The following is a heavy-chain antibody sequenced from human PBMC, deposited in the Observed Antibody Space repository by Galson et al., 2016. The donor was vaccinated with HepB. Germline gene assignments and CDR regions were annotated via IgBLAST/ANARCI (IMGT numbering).Heavy chain of an antibody. Sequence: SVKVSCKASGYTSSSYGISWARQAPGQGLEWMGWISAYNGNTNYAQKFQGRVTMTTDTSTSTAYMELRSLRSDDTAVYYCAREGAVTTRPVDHWGQGTLVTVSS. CDR3: AREGAVTTRPVDH. V-gene: IGHV1-18*01. CDR2: ISAYNGNT. CDR1: GYTSSSYG. D-gene: IGHD4-17*01. J-gene: IGHJ4*02.